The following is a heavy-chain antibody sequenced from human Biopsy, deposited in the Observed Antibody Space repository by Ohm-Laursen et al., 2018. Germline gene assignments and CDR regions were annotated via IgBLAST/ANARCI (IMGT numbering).Heavy chain of an antibody. Sequence: SQTLSLTCAVSRDSISNYYWTWIRQSPGQGLEWIGYIYDTGSTNYNPSVKSRVTISVDTSKNQFSLKLNSVTAADTAVYFCARDSRGGHLNTTLITGKNLDSWGQGILVTVSS. V-gene: IGHV4-59*01. CDR1: RDSISNYY. CDR3: ARDSRGGHLNTTLITGKNLDS. D-gene: IGHD3-16*01. CDR2: IYDTGST. J-gene: IGHJ4*02.